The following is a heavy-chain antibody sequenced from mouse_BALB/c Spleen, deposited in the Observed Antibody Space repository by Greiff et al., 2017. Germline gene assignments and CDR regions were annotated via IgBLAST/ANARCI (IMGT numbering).Heavy chain of an antibody. J-gene: IGHJ4*01. Sequence: LQQPGSELVRPGASVKLSCKASGYTFTSYWMHWVKQRPGQGLEWIGNIYPGSGSTNYDEKFKSKATLTVDTSSSTAYMQLSSLTSEDSAVYYCTRSAYYGVYYAMDYWGQGTSVTVSS. CDR1: GYTFTSYW. CDR3: TRSAYYGVYYAMDY. D-gene: IGHD2-10*01. V-gene: IGHV1S22*01. CDR2: IYPGSGST.